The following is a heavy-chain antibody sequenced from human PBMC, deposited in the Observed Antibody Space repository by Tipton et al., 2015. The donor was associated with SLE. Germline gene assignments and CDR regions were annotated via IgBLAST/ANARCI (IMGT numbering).Heavy chain of an antibody. Sequence: LRLSCTVSGGSISSGDYYWSWIRQPPGKGLEWIGYIYYSGSTYYNPSLKSRVTISVDTSKNQFSLKLSSVTAADTAVYYCAREGSYGPPDYWGQGTLVTVSS. CDR2: IYYSGST. V-gene: IGHV4-30-4*01. CDR1: GGSISSGDYY. CDR3: AREGSYGPPDY. J-gene: IGHJ4*02. D-gene: IGHD5-18*01.